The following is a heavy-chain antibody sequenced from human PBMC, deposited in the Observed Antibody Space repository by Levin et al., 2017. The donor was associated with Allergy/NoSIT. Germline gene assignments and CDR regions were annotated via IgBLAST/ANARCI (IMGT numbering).Heavy chain of an antibody. CDR2: IGTAGDT. Sequence: GESLKISCAASGFTFSSYDMHWVRQATGKGLEWVSAIGTAGDTYYPGSVKGRFTISRENAKNSLYLQMNSLTAGDTAVYYCARAPPSVSGTADDWGQGTLVTVSS. D-gene: IGHD1/OR15-1a*01. V-gene: IGHV3-13*04. J-gene: IGHJ4*02. CDR1: GFTFSSYD. CDR3: ARAPPSVSGTADD.